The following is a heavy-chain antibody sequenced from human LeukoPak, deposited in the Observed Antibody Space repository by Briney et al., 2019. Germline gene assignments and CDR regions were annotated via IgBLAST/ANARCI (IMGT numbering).Heavy chain of an antibody. CDR1: GYSISSGYS. V-gene: IGHV4-34*01. J-gene: IGHJ4*02. Sequence: SETLSLTCTVSGYSISSGYSWSWIRQPPGKGLEWIGEINHSGSTNYNPSLKSRVTISVDTSKNQFSLKLSSVTAADTAVFYCARGQKQWLVGNYWGQGTLVTVSS. CDR2: INHSGST. CDR3: ARGQKQWLVGNY. D-gene: IGHD6-19*01.